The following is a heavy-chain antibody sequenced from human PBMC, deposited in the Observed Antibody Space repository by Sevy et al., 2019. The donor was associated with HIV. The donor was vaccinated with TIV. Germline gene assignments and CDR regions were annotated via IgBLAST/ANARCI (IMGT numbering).Heavy chain of an antibody. V-gene: IGHV3-23*01. D-gene: IGHD3-16*01. CDR1: GFTFSSYA. CDR3: AKPDYDYVWGADY. Sequence: GGSLRLSCAASGFTFSSYAMSWVRQAPGKGLEWVSAISGSGGSTYYADSVKGRFTISRDNSKNTPYLQMNSLRAEDTAVYYCAKPDYDYVWGADYWGQGTLVTVSS. J-gene: IGHJ4*02. CDR2: ISGSGGST.